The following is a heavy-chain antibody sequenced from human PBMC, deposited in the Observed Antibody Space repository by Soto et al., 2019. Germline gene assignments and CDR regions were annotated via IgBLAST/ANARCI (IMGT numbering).Heavy chain of an antibody. CDR2: ISYDGSNK. CDR1: GFTFSSYG. J-gene: IGHJ6*02. Sequence: PGGSLRRSFAASGFTFSSYGIHWVRQAPGKGLEWVAVISYDGSNKYYADSVMGRFTISRDNSKNTLYLQMNSLRAEDTAVYYCAKDELAYYYGMDVWGQGTTVTVSS. CDR3: AKDELAYYYGMDV. D-gene: IGHD3-10*01. V-gene: IGHV3-30*18.